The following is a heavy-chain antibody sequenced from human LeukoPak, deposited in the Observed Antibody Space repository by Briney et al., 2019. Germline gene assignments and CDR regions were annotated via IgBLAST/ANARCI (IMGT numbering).Heavy chain of an antibody. V-gene: IGHV3-21*01. Sequence: GGSLRLSCAASGFTFSSYSMNWVRQAPGKGLEWVSSISSSSSYIYYADLVKGRFTISRDNAKNSLYLQMNSLRAEDTAVYYCARDDIVVVPAAMQIDYWGQGTLVTVSS. CDR3: ARDDIVVVPAAMQIDY. J-gene: IGHJ4*02. D-gene: IGHD2-2*01. CDR1: GFTFSSYS. CDR2: ISSSSSYI.